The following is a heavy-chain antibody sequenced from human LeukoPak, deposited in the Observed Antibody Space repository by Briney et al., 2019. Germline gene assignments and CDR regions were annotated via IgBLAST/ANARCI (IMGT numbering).Heavy chain of an antibody. CDR1: GFSFSDYY. CDR2: ISSRGTII. Sequence: PGGSLRLSCAASGFSFSDYYVSWIRQAPGKGLECVSYISSRGTIIYYADSVKGRFTISRDNAKNSLYLQMSSLRAEDTAVYYCARVYYGSGSPRHFDYWGQGTLVTVSS. V-gene: IGHV3-11*01. CDR3: ARVYYGSGSPRHFDY. J-gene: IGHJ4*02. D-gene: IGHD3-10*01.